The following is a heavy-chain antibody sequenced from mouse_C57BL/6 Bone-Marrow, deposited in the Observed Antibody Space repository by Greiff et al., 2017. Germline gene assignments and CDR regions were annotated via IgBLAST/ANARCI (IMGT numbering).Heavy chain of an antibody. V-gene: IGHV5-4*01. CDR3: ARDQDGSSYWYFDV. CDR2: ISDGGSYT. CDR1: GFTFSSYA. Sequence: VQLQQSGGGLVKPGGSLKLSCAASGFTFSSYAMSWVRQTPEKRLEWVATISDGGSYTYYPDNVKGRFTISRDNAKNNLYLQMSHLKSEDTAMYYCARDQDGSSYWYFDVWGTGTTVTVSS. D-gene: IGHD1-1*01. J-gene: IGHJ1*03.